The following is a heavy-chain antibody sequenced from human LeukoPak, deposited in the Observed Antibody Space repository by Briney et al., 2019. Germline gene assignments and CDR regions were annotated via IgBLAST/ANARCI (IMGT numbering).Heavy chain of an antibody. CDR2: IIPIFGTA. CDR1: GGTFSSYA. J-gene: IGHJ4*02. CDR3: ARDASDCSSTSCQTY. V-gene: IGHV1-69*13. Sequence: ASVKVSCKASGGTFSSYAISWVRQAPGQGLEWMGGIIPIFGTANYAQKFQGRVTITADEPTSTAYMELSSLRSEDTAVYYCARDASDCSSTSCQTYWGQGTLVTVSS. D-gene: IGHD2-2*01.